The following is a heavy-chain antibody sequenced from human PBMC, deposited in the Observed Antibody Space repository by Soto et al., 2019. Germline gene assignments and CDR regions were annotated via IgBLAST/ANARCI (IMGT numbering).Heavy chain of an antibody. CDR2: ISWNSGSI. Sequence: GGSLRLSCAASGFTFDDYAMHWVRQAPGKGLEWVSGISWNSGSIGYADSVKGRFTISRDNAKNSLYLQMNSLRAEDTALYYCAKDGYYGSGSYYNYYYYYYMDVWGKGTTVTVSS. J-gene: IGHJ6*03. V-gene: IGHV3-9*01. D-gene: IGHD3-10*01. CDR1: GFTFDDYA. CDR3: AKDGYYGSGSYYNYYYYYYMDV.